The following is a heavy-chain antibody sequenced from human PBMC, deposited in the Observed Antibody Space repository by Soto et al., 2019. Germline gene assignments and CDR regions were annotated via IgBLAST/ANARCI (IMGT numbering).Heavy chain of an antibody. CDR2: ISGSGGST. D-gene: IGHD3-16*01. CDR1: GFTFSSYA. V-gene: IGHV3-23*01. Sequence: GGSLRLSCAASGFTFSSYAMSWVRQAPGKGLEWVSAISGSGGSTYYADSVKGRFTISRDNSKNTLYLQMNSLRAEDTAVYYCANRGWHRFGGGGGDDWGQGTLVTVSS. CDR3: ANRGWHRFGGGGGDD. J-gene: IGHJ4*02.